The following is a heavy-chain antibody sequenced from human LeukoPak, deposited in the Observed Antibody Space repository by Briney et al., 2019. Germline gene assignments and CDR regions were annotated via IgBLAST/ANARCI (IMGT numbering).Heavy chain of an antibody. V-gene: IGHV3-30*18. CDR3: AKAKWELYYYALDV. Sequence: GRSLRLSCAASGFTFSSYGMHWVRQAPGKGLEWVAVISYDGSNKYYADSVKGRFTISRDNSKNTLYLQMNSLRAEDTAVYYCAKAKWELYYYALDVWGQGTTVTVSS. J-gene: IGHJ6*02. D-gene: IGHD1-26*01. CDR1: GFTFSSYG. CDR2: ISYDGSNK.